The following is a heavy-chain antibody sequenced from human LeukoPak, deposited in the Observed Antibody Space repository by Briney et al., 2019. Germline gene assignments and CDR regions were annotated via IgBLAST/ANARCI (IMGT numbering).Heavy chain of an antibody. D-gene: IGHD2-2*02. V-gene: IGHV4-4*07. CDR2: IYTSGST. Sequence: SETLSLTCTVSGGSISSYYWSWIRQPAGKGLEWIGRIYTSGSTNYNPSLKSRVTMSVDTSKNQFSLKLSPVTAADTAVYYCARVIPAAIVWYFDLWGRGTLVTVSS. CDR1: GGSISSYY. CDR3: ARVIPAAIVWYFDL. J-gene: IGHJ2*01.